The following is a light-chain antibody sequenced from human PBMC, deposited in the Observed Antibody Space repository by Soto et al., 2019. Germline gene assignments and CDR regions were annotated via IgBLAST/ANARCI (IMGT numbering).Light chain of an antibody. CDR3: NSYTGNGISTVV. J-gene: IGLJ2*01. Sequence: QSALTQPPSASGSPGQSVTISCTGTSSNVGAYDYVSWFQQHPGRAPKLMIYEVSKRPSGVPDRFSGSKSGNSASLTVTGVQTEDDADYHCNSYTGNGISTVVVGGGTKLTVL. V-gene: IGLV2-8*01. CDR1: SSNVGAYDY. CDR2: EVS.